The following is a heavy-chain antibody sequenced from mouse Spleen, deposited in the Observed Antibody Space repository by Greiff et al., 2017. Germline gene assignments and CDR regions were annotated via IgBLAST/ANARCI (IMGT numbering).Heavy chain of an antibody. J-gene: IGHJ3*01. CDR2: IYPRSGNT. Sequence: VKLMESGAELARPGASVKLSCKASGYTFTSYGISWVKQRPGQGLEWIGEIYPRSGNTYYNEKFKGQATLTADKSSSTAYMELRSLTSEDSAVYFCARSGDDYAALFAYWGQGALVTGSA. CDR3: ARSGDDYAALFAY. V-gene: IGHV1-81*01. CDR1: GYTFTSYG. D-gene: IGHD2-4*01.